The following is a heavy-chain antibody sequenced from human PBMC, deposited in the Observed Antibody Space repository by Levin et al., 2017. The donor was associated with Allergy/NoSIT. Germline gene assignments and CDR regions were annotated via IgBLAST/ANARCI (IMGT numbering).Heavy chain of an antibody. Sequence: GESLKISCAASGFTFSNYWMHWVRQAPGKGLVWVSRINSDASSTTYADSVKGRFTISRDNAKNTLYLQMNTLRAEDTAVYYCARVKDGDSPGYYYWGQGTLVTVSS. CDR2: INSDASST. V-gene: IGHV3-74*01. D-gene: IGHD3-22*01. CDR1: GFTFSNYW. CDR3: ARVKDGDSPGYYY. J-gene: IGHJ4*02.